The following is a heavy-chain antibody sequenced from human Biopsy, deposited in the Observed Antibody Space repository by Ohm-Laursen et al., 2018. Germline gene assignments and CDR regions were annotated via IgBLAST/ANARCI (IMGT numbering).Heavy chain of an antibody. Sequence: SETLSLTCTVSGGSISSDYWSWIRQSPGKGLEWIGYISNRGRTNYNPSLRGRVTISVDTSKSQFPLKLSSVTAADTAVFFCARLYRLDDYWNDDPPDAFDVWGQGTRVTVSS. CDR1: GGSISSDY. D-gene: IGHD3-3*01. V-gene: IGHV4-59*01. CDR3: ARLYRLDDYWNDDPPDAFDV. J-gene: IGHJ3*01. CDR2: ISNRGRT.